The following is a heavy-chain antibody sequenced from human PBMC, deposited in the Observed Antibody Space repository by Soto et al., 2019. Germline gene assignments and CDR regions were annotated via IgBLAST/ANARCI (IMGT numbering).Heavy chain of an antibody. CDR3: ARDRGSGSYLAFDI. Sequence: QVQLQESGPGLVKPSQTLSLTCTVSGGSISSGGYYWSWIRQHPGKGLAWIGYIYYSVSTYYNPPLKSRVTLSVDTSKDQFSLKLSSVTAADTAVYYCARDRGSGSYLAFDIWGQGTMVTVSS. J-gene: IGHJ3*02. CDR2: IYYSVST. D-gene: IGHD3-10*01. CDR1: GGSISSGGYY. V-gene: IGHV4-31*03.